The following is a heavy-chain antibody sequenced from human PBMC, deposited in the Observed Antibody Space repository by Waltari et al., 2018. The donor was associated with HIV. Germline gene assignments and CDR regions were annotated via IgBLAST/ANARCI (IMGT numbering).Heavy chain of an antibody. D-gene: IGHD6-13*01. CDR1: GGSFSGYY. J-gene: IGHJ5*02. CDR2: INHSGST. Sequence: QVQLQQWGAGLLKPSETLSLTCAVYGGSFSGYYWSWIRQPPGKGLEWIGEINHSGSTNDNPSLKSRVTISVDTSKNQFSLTLSSVTAADTAVYYCARGGQQLPEGWFDPWGQGTLVTVSS. V-gene: IGHV4-34*01. CDR3: ARGGQQLPEGWFDP.